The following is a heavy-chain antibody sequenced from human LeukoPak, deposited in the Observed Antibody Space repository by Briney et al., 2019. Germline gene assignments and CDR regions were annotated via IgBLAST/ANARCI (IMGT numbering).Heavy chain of an antibody. CDR1: GFTFSTYW. D-gene: IGHD6-19*01. V-gene: IGHV3-74*01. CDR3: AREAAVAGIYCVS. Sequence: GPLILSCVASGFTFSTYWMHWVRQAPGEGLVWFSRISYDCSSTNYADSVKGRFSISRDNAKDTVYLHMNSLRAEDTAVYYCAREAAVAGIYCVSWGQGTLVTVSS. CDR2: ISYDCSST. J-gene: IGHJ4*02.